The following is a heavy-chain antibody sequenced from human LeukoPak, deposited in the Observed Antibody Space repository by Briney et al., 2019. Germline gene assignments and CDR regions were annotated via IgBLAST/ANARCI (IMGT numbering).Heavy chain of an antibody. V-gene: IGHV1-2*06. J-gene: IGHJ4*02. CDR1: GNTFTGYY. Sequence: ASVKVSCKASGNTFTGYYMHWVRQAPGQGLEWMGRINPNSGGTNYAQKFQGRVTMTRDTSISTAYMELSRLRSDDTAVYYCARSSGYSYGTPYFDYWGQGTLVTVSS. CDR3: ARSSGYSYGTPYFDY. CDR2: INPNSGGT. D-gene: IGHD5-18*01.